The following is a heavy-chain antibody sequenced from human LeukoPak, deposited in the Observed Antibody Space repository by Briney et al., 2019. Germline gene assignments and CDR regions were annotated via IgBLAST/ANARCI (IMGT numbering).Heavy chain of an antibody. CDR2: IYPGDSDT. D-gene: IGHD2-21*02. Sequence: GESLKISCKGSGYSFTSYWIGWVRQMPGKGLEWMGIIYPGDSDTRYSPSFQGQVTISADKSISTAYLQWSSLKASDTAMYYCARRRIVVVTASDAFDIWGQGTMVTVSS. CDR3: ARRRIVVVTASDAFDI. V-gene: IGHV5-51*01. CDR1: GYSFTSYW. J-gene: IGHJ3*02.